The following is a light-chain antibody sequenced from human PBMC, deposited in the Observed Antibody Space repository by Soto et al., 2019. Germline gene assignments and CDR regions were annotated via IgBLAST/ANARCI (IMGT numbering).Light chain of an antibody. Sequence: DIQMTQSPSSLSASVGDRVTITCQASQDISNFLNWYQQKPGKAPKLLIYDASNLEKGVTSRFSGSGSGTDFTFTISSLQPEDFATYYCQQYDNPLFTFGPGTKVDIK. CDR2: DAS. CDR3: QQYDNPLFT. CDR1: QDISNF. J-gene: IGKJ3*01. V-gene: IGKV1-33*01.